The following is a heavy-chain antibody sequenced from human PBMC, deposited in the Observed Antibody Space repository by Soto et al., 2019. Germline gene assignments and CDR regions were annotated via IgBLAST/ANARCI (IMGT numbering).Heavy chain of an antibody. Sequence: GGSLRLSCAASGFTFNNYGMTWVRRAPGKGLEWVSVISGSDSTTYYADSVKGRFTISRDNSKNTLYLQMNSLRVEDTAVYYCAKGGVYGSGTYYRFDYWGQGALVTVSS. CDR1: GFTFNNYG. CDR3: AKGGVYGSGTYYRFDY. J-gene: IGHJ4*02. V-gene: IGHV3-23*01. D-gene: IGHD3-10*01. CDR2: ISGSDSTT.